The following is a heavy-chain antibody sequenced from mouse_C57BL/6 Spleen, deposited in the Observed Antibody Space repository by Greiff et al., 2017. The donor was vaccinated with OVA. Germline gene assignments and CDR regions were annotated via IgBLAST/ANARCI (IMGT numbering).Heavy chain of an antibody. CDR1: GYTFTDYN. Sequence: EVQLQESGPELVKPGASVKLSCKASGYTFTDYNMHWVKQSPGKSLEWIGYINPNNGGTSYNQKFKGKATLTVNKSSSTAYMELGSLTSEASAVYYFARGDYYGSSYEFAYWGQGTLVTVSA. D-gene: IGHD1-1*01. CDR2: INPNNGGT. J-gene: IGHJ3*01. V-gene: IGHV1-22*01. CDR3: ARGDYYGSSYEFAY.